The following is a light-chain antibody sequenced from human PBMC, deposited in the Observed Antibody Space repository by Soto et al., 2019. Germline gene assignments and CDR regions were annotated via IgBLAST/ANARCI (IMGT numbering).Light chain of an antibody. CDR1: NIGIKN. Sequence: SYELTQPPSVSVAPGQTARITCGGNNIGIKNVHWYQQQPGQAPVLVIYIYSNRPSGIPERFSGSNSGNNATMTISRAPAGDEADYYGQVWDSSTARVFGGGTKLTVL. V-gene: IGLV3-9*01. CDR3: QVWDSSTARV. CDR2: IYS. J-gene: IGLJ3*02.